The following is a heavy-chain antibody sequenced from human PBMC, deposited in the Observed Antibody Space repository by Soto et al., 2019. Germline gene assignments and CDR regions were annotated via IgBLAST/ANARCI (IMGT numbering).Heavy chain of an antibody. V-gene: IGHV6-1*01. Sequence: SQTLSLTCAISGDSVSSNTAAWNWIRSSPSRGLEWLGRTYCRSNWRHDYAVSVKSRITVNPDTSNNHFSLQLNSVTPDDTAVYYCARGVAGSGFDLWGQGTLVTVSS. CDR3: ARGVAGSGFDL. CDR2: TYCRSNWRH. J-gene: IGHJ4*02. CDR1: GDSVSSNTAA. D-gene: IGHD6-19*01.